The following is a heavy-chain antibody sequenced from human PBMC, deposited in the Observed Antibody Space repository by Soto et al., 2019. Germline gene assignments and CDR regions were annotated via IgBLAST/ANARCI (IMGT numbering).Heavy chain of an antibody. CDR1: GYTFTSYA. CDR2: INAGNGNT. Sequence: GASVNVSCKASGYTFTSYAMHWVRQAPGQRLEWMGWINAGNGNTKYSQKFQGRVTITRDTSASTAYMELSSLRSEDTAVYYCARAIRLPYSGYDSYYYYGMDVWGQGTTVTVSS. D-gene: IGHD5-12*01. V-gene: IGHV1-3*01. CDR3: ARAIRLPYSGYDSYYYYGMDV. J-gene: IGHJ6*02.